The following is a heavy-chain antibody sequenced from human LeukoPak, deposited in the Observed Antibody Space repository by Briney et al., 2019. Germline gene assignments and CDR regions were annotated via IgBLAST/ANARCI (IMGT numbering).Heavy chain of an antibody. CDR3: ARQTRDAFDI. D-gene: IGHD1-1*01. Sequence: GESLKISCKGSGYSFISSWIAWVRQMPGKGLEWMGLIYPGDSNTRYSPSFQGQVTISADRSINTAYLQWSSLKASDTAIYYCARQTRDAFDIRGQGTMVTVSS. CDR2: IYPGDSNT. J-gene: IGHJ3*02. V-gene: IGHV5-51*01. CDR1: GYSFISSW.